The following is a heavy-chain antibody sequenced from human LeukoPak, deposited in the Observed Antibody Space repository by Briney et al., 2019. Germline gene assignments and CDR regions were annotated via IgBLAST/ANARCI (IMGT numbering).Heavy chain of an antibody. D-gene: IGHD6-13*01. J-gene: IGHJ5*02. Sequence: GGSLRLSCAASGFTFSSNAMSWVRQAPGKGLEWVSGISGSANSTDYADSVKGRFTISRDNSKNTLYLQMNSLRAEDTAVYYCAKMGPSSTWYNNWLDPWGQGTLVTVSS. CDR1: GFTFSSNA. V-gene: IGHV3-23*01. CDR2: ISGSANST. CDR3: AKMGPSSTWYNNWLDP.